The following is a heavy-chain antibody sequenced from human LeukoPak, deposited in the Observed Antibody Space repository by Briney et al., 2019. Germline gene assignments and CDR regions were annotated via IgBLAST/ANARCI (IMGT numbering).Heavy chain of an antibody. CDR1: GFTFSSYE. J-gene: IGHJ6*02. Sequence: PGGSLRLSCAASGFTFSSYEMNWVRQAPGKGLEWVSYISSSGSTIYYADSVKGRFTISRDNAKNSLYLQMNSLRAEDTAVYYCARVDFLRYYYYGMDVWGQGTTVTVSS. D-gene: IGHD3-16*01. CDR2: ISSSGSTI. CDR3: ARVDFLRYYYYGMDV. V-gene: IGHV3-48*03.